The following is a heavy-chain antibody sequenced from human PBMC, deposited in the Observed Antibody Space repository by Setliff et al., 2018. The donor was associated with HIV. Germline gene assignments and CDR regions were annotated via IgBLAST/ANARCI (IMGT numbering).Heavy chain of an antibody. CDR3: AKEYHTAATGTRVANYFDY. D-gene: IGHD6-13*01. CDR2: INPSDGSA. CDR1: GYSFINYG. J-gene: IGHJ4*02. Sequence: ASVKVSCKASGYSFINYGISWVRQAPGQGLEYMGIINPSDGSADYVEKFQDRVTITRDTSTSTVYMEMSSLRSEDTAIYYCAKEYHTAATGTRVANYFDYWGQGTLVTVSS. V-gene: IGHV1-46*01.